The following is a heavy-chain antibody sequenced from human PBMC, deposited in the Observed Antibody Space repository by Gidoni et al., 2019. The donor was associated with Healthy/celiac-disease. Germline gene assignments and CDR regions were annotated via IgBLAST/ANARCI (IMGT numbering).Heavy chain of an antibody. CDR1: GFTFSNAW. V-gene: IGHV3-15*01. J-gene: IGHJ4*02. CDR3: TTDLIGVGATTFDY. D-gene: IGHD1-26*01. CDR2: IKSKTDGGTT. Sequence: EVQLVESGGGLVKPGGSLRLSCAASGFTFSNAWMSWVRQAPGKGLEWVGRIKSKTDGGTTDYAAHVKGRFTISRDDSKNTLYLQMNSLKTEDTAVYYCTTDLIGVGATTFDYWGQGTLVTVSS.